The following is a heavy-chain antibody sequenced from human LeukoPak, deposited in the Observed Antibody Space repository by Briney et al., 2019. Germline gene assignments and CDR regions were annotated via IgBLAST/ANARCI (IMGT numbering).Heavy chain of an antibody. D-gene: IGHD3-10*01. CDR1: GXTVTTNY. V-gene: IGHV3-66*01. Sequence: GGSLRLSCAASGXTVTTNYMSWVRQAPGKGLECVSSLETGGTTHYADSVRGRFTISRDTSRNNLYLQMNSLRAEDTATYYCAKARGFFGEPDFYYAMDVWGQGTTVTVSS. J-gene: IGHJ6*02. CDR2: LETGGTT. CDR3: AKARGFFGEPDFYYAMDV.